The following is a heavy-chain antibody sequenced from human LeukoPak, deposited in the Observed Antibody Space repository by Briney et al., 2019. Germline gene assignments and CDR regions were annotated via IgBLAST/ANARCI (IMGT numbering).Heavy chain of an antibody. CDR1: GGSFSGYY. D-gene: IGHD1-14*01. V-gene: IGHV4-34*01. CDR3: ARGPPRKNNWFDP. J-gene: IGHJ5*02. Sequence: SETLSLTCAVYGGSFSGYYRSWIRQPPGKGLEWIGEINHSGSTNYNPSLKSRVTISVDTSKNQFSLKLSSVTAADTAVYYCARGPPRKNNWFDPWGQGTLVTVSS. CDR2: INHSGST.